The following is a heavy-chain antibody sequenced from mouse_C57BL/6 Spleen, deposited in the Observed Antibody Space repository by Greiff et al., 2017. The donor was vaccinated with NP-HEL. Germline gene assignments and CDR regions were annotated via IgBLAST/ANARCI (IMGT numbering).Heavy chain of an antibody. J-gene: IGHJ3*01. D-gene: IGHD2-3*01. V-gene: IGHV2-2*01. CDR1: GFSLTSYG. CDR3: ARKNGGYYLSFAY. Sequence: VQLQQSGPGLVQPSQSLSITCTVSGFSLTSYGVHWVRQAPGKGLEWLGVIWSGGRTDYNAAFISRLSISKDNSKSQVFFKMNSLQADDTAIYYCARKNGGYYLSFAYWGQGTLVTVSA. CDR2: IWSGGRT.